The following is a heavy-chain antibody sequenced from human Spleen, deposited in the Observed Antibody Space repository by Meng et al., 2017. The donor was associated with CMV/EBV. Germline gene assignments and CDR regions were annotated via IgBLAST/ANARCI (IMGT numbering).Heavy chain of an antibody. V-gene: IGHV3-74*01. CDR1: GFTFSSYW. CDR3: ARDRGYCSSTSCRPGDNWFDP. J-gene: IGHJ5*02. CDR2: INSDGSST. D-gene: IGHD2-2*01. Sequence: GESLKISCAASGFTFSSYWMHWVRQAPGKGLVWVSRINSDGSSTSCADSVKGRFTISRDNAKNTLYLQMNSLRAEDTAVYYCARDRGYCSSTSCRPGDNWFDPWGQGTLVTVPQ.